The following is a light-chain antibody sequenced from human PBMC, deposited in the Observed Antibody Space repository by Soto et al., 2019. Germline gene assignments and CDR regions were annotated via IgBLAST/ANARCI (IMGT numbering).Light chain of an antibody. CDR2: DVS. CDR3: QQYNNWPFS. Sequence: EIVLTQSPGTLSLSPGERATLSCRASQSVTTNFAWYQQKSGQSPRLLIYDVSIRATGVPARFSGTGSETDFTLTISGLQSDDSAVYFCQQYNNWPFSFGQGTRLEIK. J-gene: IGKJ5*01. CDR1: QSVTTN. V-gene: IGKV3-15*01.